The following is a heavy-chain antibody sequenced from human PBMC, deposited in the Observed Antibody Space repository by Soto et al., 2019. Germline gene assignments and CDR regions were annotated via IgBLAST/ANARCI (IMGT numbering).Heavy chain of an antibody. CDR2: VHSDGTTT. CDR3: ARGDRGGFDL. CDR1: GFVYVCCW. V-gene: IGHV3-74*01. J-gene: IGHJ3*01. Sequence: GGSVRLSGAAAGFVYVCCWRHWVRQAPGKGLVWVSRVHSDGTTTTYADSVKGRFTISRDNARNTVSLQMSSLRAEDTAIYYCARGDRGGFDLWGHGTVVTVSS. D-gene: IGHD3-10*01.